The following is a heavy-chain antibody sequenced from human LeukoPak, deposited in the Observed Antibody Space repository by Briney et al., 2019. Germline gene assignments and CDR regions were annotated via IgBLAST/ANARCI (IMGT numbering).Heavy chain of an antibody. V-gene: IGHV1-8*01. D-gene: IGHD3-3*01. Sequence: ASVKVSCKASGYTFTSYDINWVRQATGQGLEWMGWMNPNSGNTSYAQKFQGRVTMTRDTSTSTVYMELSSLRSEDTAVYYCANEKYDFGDAFDIWGQGTMVTVSS. CDR2: MNPNSGNT. J-gene: IGHJ3*02. CDR1: GYTFTSYD. CDR3: ANEKYDFGDAFDI.